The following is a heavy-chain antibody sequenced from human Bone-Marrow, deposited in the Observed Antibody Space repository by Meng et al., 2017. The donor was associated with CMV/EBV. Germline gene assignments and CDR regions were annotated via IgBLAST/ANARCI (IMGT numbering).Heavy chain of an antibody. CDR2: IYHSGST. D-gene: IGHD3-22*01. J-gene: IGHJ1*01. Sequence: SETLVLTCTVSGGSISSYYWNWIRQPPGKGLEWIGYIYHSGSTNYNPSLKSRVTISVDTSKKQFSLKLSSVTAADTAVYYCASSLDTDYYDSSGWFVFQHWGQGTLVTVSS. V-gene: IGHV4-59*01. CDR3: ASSLDTDYYDSSGWFVFQH. CDR1: GGSISSYY.